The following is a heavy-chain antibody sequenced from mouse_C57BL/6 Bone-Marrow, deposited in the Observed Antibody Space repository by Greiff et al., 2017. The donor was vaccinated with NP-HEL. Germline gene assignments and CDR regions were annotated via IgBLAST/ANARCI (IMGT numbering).Heavy chain of an antibody. J-gene: IGHJ3*01. CDR2: IYPGSGNT. Sequence: VQLQQSGAELVRPGASVKLSCKASGYTFTDYYINWVKQRPGQGLEWIARIYPGSGNTYYNEKFKGKATLTAEKSSSTAYMQLSSLTSEDSAVYFWARGEGYWGQGTLVTVSA. CDR1: GYTFTDYY. CDR3: ARGEGY. V-gene: IGHV1-76*01.